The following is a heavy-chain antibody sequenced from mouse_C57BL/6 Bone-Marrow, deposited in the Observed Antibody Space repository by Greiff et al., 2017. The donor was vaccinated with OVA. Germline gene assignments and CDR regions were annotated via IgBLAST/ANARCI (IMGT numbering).Heavy chain of an antibody. Sequence: QVQLQQPGAELVKPGASVKLSCKASGYTFTSYWMQWVKQRPGQGLEWIGEIDPSDSYTNYNQKFKGKATLTVDTSSSTAYMQLRSLTSEDSAVFYCARWEFWYYDVGGTGATVTVAS. D-gene: IGHD4-1*01. J-gene: IGHJ1*03. CDR2: IDPSDSYT. V-gene: IGHV1-50*01. CDR3: ARWEFWYYDV. CDR1: GYTFTSYW.